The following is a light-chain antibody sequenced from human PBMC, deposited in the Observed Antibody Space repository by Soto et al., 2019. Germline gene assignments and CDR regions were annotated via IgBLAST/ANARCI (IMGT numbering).Light chain of an antibody. CDR1: QTVTSNN. V-gene: IGKV3-20*01. Sequence: ENVLTQSPGTLSLSPRERATLSCRASQTVTSNNLAWYQQKPGQAPKVHIYGASSSATGIPDRFSGSGSGTDFTLTISRLEPEDFAVYYCQQYGRSPRTFGQGTKVEIK. CDR2: GAS. CDR3: QQYGRSPRT. J-gene: IGKJ1*01.